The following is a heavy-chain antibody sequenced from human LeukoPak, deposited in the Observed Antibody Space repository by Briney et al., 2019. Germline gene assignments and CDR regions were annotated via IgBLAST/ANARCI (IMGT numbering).Heavy chain of an antibody. D-gene: IGHD3-22*01. J-gene: IGHJ3*02. CDR3: ARYYYYDSSGYYYYAFDI. Sequence: SVKVSRKASGGTFSSYAISWVRQAPGQGLEWMGGIIPIFGTANYAQKFQGRVTITADESTSTAYMELSSLRSEDTAVYYCARYYYYDSSGYYYYAFDIWGQGTMVTVSS. V-gene: IGHV1-69*13. CDR2: IIPIFGTA. CDR1: GGTFSSYA.